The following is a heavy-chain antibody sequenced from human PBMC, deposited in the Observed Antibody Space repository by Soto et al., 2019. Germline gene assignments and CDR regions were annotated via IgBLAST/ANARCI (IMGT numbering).Heavy chain of an antibody. V-gene: IGHV2-70*01. CDR1: GFSLSTNGVG. D-gene: IGHD3-10*01. CDR2: IDWDDDK. J-gene: IGHJ6*02. CDR3: ARGVRYGSGSPEGYYYGMDV. Sequence: SGPTLVNPTQTLTLTCSFSGFSLSTNGVGVSWIRQPPGKALEWLALIDWDDDKYYSTSLKTRLTISKDTSKNQVVLTMTNMDPVDTATYYCARGVRYGSGSPEGYYYGMDVWGQGTTVTVSS.